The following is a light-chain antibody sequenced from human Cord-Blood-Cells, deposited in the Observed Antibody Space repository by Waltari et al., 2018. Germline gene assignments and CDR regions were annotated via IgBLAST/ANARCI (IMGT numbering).Light chain of an antibody. J-gene: IGKJ1*01. CDR2: AAS. V-gene: IGKV1-17*03. CDR1: QGIGNY. CDR3: LQHNSDPWT. Sequence: DIPMPQSPSPMSASVVDRVTITCRSRQGIGNYVSWFQQKPGKVPKRLIYAASSLQSVFPSRFSGRGSGTEFTLTISSLQTEDCATYYGLQHNSDPWTFGQGTKVEIK.